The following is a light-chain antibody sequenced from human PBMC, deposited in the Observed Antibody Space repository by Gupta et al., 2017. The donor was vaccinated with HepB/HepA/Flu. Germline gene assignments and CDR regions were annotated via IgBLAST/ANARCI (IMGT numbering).Light chain of an antibody. CDR2: AAS. CDR1: QGIRND. Sequence: AIQMTQSPSSLSASVGDRVTITCRASQGIRNDLGWYQQKPGKAPKLLIYAASSLQSEVPSRFSGSGSGTDFTLTVSSLQPEDFATYYCRQDDNYPITFGQGTRLEIK. V-gene: IGKV1-6*01. J-gene: IGKJ5*01. CDR3: RQDDNYPIT.